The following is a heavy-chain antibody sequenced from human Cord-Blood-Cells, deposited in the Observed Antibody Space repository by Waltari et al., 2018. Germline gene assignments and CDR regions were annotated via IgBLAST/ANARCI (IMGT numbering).Heavy chain of an antibody. CDR2: IIPIFCTA. Sequence: QVQLVQSGAEVKKPGSSVKVSCKASGGTFSSYAISWVRQAPGQGLEWMGGIIPIFCTANYAQKFQGRVTMTADKSTSTAYMELSSLRSEDTAVYYCARGRDYYGSRWFDPWGQGTLVTVSS. V-gene: IGHV1-69*06. CDR3: ARGRDYYGSRWFDP. CDR1: GGTFSSYA. J-gene: IGHJ5*02. D-gene: IGHD3-10*01.